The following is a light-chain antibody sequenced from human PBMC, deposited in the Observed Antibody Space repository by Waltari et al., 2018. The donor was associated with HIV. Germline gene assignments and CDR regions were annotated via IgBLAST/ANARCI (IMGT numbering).Light chain of an antibody. V-gene: IGLV1-47*01. CDR1: SSHIGDFS. CDR2: ANN. CDR3: AVWDDSLRGGV. Sequence: QSVLTQPLSASGTPGQRVTISCSGSSSHIGDFSVSWYQHLPGAAPKLLIYANNWRPSGVPYRFSGSRFGTSASLAISGLRSEDEAVYSCAVWDDSLRGGVFGGGTKLTVL. J-gene: IGLJ3*02.